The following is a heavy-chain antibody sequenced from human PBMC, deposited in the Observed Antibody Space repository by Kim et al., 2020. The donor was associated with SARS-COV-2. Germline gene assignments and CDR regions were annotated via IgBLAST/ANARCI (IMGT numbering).Heavy chain of an antibody. CDR3: ARHQTDYYGSGSYRGGPDY. Sequence: SETLSLTCTVSGGSISSSSYYWGWIRQPPGKGLEWIGSIYYSGSTYYNPSLKSRVTISVDTSKNQFSLKLSSVTAADTAVYYCARHQTDYYGSGSYRGGPDYWGQGTLVTVSS. D-gene: IGHD3-10*01. CDR2: IYYSGST. V-gene: IGHV4-39*01. J-gene: IGHJ4*02. CDR1: GGSISSSSYY.